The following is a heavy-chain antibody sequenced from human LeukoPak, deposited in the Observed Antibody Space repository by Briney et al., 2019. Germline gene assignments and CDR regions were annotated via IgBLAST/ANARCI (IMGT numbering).Heavy chain of an antibody. CDR1: GGSFSGYY. D-gene: IGHD6-13*01. V-gene: IGHV4-34*01. J-gene: IGHJ4*02. Sequence: PSETLSLTCAVYGGSFSGYYWSWIRQPPGKGLEWIGEINHSGSTNYNPPLKSRVTISVDTSKNQFSLKLSSVTAADTAVYYCARGLRSSSWYFRDYWGQGTLVTVSS. CDR3: ARGLRSSSWYFRDY. CDR2: INHSGST.